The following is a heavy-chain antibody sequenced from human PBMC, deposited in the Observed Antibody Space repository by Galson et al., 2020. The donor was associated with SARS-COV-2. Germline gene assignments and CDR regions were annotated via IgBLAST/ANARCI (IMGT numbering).Heavy chain of an antibody. D-gene: IGHD3-16*01. CDR3: AKRGGTKWDY. Sequence: ETSETLSLTCAVSGDSLSSNRFYWDWICQTPGQGLEWSGSIHYGGTTYYIPSLKSRATLSVDTSKNQFSLKLTSVTAADTAVYYCAKRGGTKWDYWGQGILVTVSS. CDR2: IHYGGTT. V-gene: IGHV4-39*01. J-gene: IGHJ4*02. CDR1: GDSLSSNRFY.